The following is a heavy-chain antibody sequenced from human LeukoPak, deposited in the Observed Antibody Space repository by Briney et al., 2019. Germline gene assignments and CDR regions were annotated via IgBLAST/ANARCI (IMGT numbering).Heavy chain of an antibody. D-gene: IGHD1-1*01. CDR2: IWFDGTNK. V-gene: IGHV3-33*01. CDR1: GFTFSGYG. CDR3: AREYRGWYFDH. J-gene: IGHJ4*02. Sequence: GGSLRLSCAASGFTFSGYGMHWVRQAPGKGLEWVAVIWFDGTNKYYADSVKGRFTISRDNSKNPLNLQMNSLRVEDTAVYYCAREYRGWYFDHWGQGTLVTVSS.